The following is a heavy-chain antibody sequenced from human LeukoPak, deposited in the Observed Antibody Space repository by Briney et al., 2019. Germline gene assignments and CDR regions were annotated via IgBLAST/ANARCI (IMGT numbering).Heavy chain of an antibody. CDR3: AKDFRAYSSSPTH. D-gene: IGHD6-13*01. CDR2: IRYDGSNK. CDR1: GFTFSIYG. J-gene: IGHJ4*02. Sequence: PGGSLRLSCAASGFTFSIYGMHWVRQAPGKGLEWVAFIRYDGSNKYYADSVKGRFTISRDNSKNTLYLQMNSLRAEDTAVYYCAKDFRAYSSSPTHWGQGTLVTVSS. V-gene: IGHV3-30*02.